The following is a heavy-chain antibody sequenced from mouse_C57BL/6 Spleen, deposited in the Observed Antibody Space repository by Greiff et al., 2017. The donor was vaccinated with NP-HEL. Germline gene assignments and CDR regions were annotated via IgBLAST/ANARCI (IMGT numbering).Heavy chain of an antibody. V-gene: IGHV1-64*01. J-gene: IGHJ3*01. CDR3: ARRIYGSSYDWFAY. CDR2: IHPNSGST. D-gene: IGHD1-1*01. CDR1: GYTFTSYW. Sequence: QVQLQQPGAELVKPGASVKLSCKASGYTFTSYWMHWVKQRPGQGLEWIGMIHPNSGSTNYNEKFKSKATLTLDKSSSTAYMQLSSLTSEDSAVYYCARRIYGSSYDWFAYWGQGTLVTVSA.